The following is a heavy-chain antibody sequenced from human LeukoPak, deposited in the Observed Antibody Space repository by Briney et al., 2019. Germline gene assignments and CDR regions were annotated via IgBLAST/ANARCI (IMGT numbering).Heavy chain of an antibody. V-gene: IGHV3-23*01. Sequence: GGSLRLSCTTSGFNFSIYPMTWVRQAPGKGLEWVSAISGSGGSTYYADSVKGRFTISRDNSKNTLYLQMNSLRAEDTAVYYCARGEVRYYFDYWGQGTLVTVSS. CDR3: ARGEVRYYFDY. CDR2: ISGSGGST. J-gene: IGHJ4*02. CDR1: GFNFSIYP.